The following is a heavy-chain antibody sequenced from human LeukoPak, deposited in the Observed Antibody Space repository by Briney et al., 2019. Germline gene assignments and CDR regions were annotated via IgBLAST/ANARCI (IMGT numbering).Heavy chain of an antibody. CDR3: ARAVSRDSSSAVFDP. V-gene: IGHV4-59*12. J-gene: IGHJ5*02. D-gene: IGHD6-13*01. CDR1: GGSISGYY. CDR2: IYYNGIS. Sequence: SETLSLTCTVSGGSISGYYWSWIRQPPGKGLEWIAYIYYNGISNYNPFLKSRVTISVDRSKNQFSLKLSSVTAADTAVYYCARAVSRDSSSAVFDPWGQGTLVTVSS.